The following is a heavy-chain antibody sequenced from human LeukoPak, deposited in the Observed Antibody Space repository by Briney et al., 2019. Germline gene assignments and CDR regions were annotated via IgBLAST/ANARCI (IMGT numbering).Heavy chain of an antibody. CDR2: ISAYNGNT. CDR1: GYTFTSYG. J-gene: IGHJ6*03. V-gene: IGHV1-18*01. CDR3: AREGPDCSSTSCHCYYMDV. D-gene: IGHD2-2*01. Sequence: ASVKVSCKASGYTFTSYGISWVRQAPGQGLEWMGWISAYNGNTNYAQKLQGRVTMTTDTSTSTAYMELRSLRSDDTAVYYCAREGPDCSSTSCHCYYMDVWVRGTTVTICS.